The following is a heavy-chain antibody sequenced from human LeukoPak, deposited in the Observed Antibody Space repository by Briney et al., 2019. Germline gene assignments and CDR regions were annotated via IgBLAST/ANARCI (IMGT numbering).Heavy chain of an antibody. Sequence: GGSLRLSCAASGFTFDDYGMSWVRQAPGKGLEWVSGINWNGGSTGYADSVKGRFTISRDNAKNSLYLQMNSLRAEDTALYHCARCLFGYYDSSGYCSADFDYWGQGTLVTVSS. CDR2: INWNGGST. CDR1: GFTFDDYG. V-gene: IGHV3-20*01. D-gene: IGHD3-22*01. J-gene: IGHJ4*02. CDR3: ARCLFGYYDSSGYCSADFDY.